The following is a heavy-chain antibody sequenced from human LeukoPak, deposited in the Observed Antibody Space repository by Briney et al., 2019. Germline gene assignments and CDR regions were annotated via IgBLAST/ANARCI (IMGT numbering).Heavy chain of an antibody. Sequence: PSETLSLTCAVYGGSFSGYYWSWIRQPPGKGLEWIGEINHSGSTNYNPSLKSRVTISVDTSKNQFSLKLSSVTAADTAVYYCARGAAMVTWLSYWGQGTLVTVSS. CDR3: ARGAAMVTWLSY. CDR2: INHSGST. CDR1: GGSFSGYY. V-gene: IGHV4-34*01. J-gene: IGHJ4*02. D-gene: IGHD5-18*01.